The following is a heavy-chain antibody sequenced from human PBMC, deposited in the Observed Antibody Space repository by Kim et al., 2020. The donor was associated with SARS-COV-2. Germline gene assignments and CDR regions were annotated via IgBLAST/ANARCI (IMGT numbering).Heavy chain of an antibody. J-gene: IGHJ6*02. D-gene: IGHD3-22*01. V-gene: IGHV3-11*06. CDR3: ARDEIHYDSSGYYYYYGMDV. Sequence: RFTISRDNAKNSLYLQMNSLRAEDTAVYYCARDEIHYDSSGYYYYYGMDVWGQGTTVTVSS.